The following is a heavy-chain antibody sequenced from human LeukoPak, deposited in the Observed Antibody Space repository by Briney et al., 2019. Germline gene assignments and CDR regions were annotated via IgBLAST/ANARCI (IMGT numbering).Heavy chain of an antibody. CDR1: GYTFTSYY. Sequence: ASVTVSCKASGYTFTSYYIHWVRQAPRQRPEWMGIINPTGGTTSYAQKLQGRDTMTRDTTTSTVYMELSSLRSEDTAVYHCAREGHRSSSLLGAFDIWGQGTMVTVSS. CDR3: AREGHRSSSLLGAFDI. D-gene: IGHD6-13*01. CDR2: INPTGGTT. J-gene: IGHJ3*02. V-gene: IGHV1-46*01.